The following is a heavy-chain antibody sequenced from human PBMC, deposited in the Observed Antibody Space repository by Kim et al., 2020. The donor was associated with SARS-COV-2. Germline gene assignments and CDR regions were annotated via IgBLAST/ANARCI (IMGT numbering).Heavy chain of an antibody. J-gene: IGHJ6*02. CDR2: IIPIFGTA. Sequence: SVKVSCKASGGTFSSYAISWVRQAPGQGLEWMGGIIPIFGTANYAQKFQGRVTITADESTSTAYMELSSLRSEDTAVYYCARDFSHVLTPQLYGMDVWGQGTTVTVSS. CDR3: ARDFSHVLTPQLYGMDV. V-gene: IGHV1-69*13. D-gene: IGHD2-8*01. CDR1: GGTFSSYA.